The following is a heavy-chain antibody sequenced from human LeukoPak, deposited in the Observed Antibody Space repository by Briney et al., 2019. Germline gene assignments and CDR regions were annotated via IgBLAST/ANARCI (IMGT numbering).Heavy chain of an antibody. CDR3: ARGGDYYGSGSYRKHFDY. V-gene: IGHV3-7*01. CDR1: GFTFITYW. J-gene: IGHJ4*02. Sequence: GGSLRLSCAASGFTFITYWMGWVRQAPGKGLEWVANIKHDGGETYYVGSVKGRFTISRDNAKNSLYLQMNSLSAEDTAVYYCARGGDYYGSGSYRKHFDYWGQGTLVTVSS. D-gene: IGHD3-10*01. CDR2: IKHDGGET.